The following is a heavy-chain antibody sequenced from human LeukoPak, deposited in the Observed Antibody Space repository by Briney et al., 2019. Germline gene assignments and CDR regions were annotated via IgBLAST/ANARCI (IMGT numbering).Heavy chain of an antibody. CDR1: GFTFNSYS. D-gene: IGHD6-13*01. CDR3: ARIHSSSWYGESGYGMDV. J-gene: IGHJ6*02. V-gene: IGHV3-48*01. Sequence: GGSLRLSCAASGFTFNSYSMHWVRQAPGKGLEWVSYISSSSSTIYYADSVKGRFTISRDNAKNSLYLQMNSLRAEDTAVYYCARIHSSSWYGESGYGMDVWGQGTTVTVSS. CDR2: ISSSSSTI.